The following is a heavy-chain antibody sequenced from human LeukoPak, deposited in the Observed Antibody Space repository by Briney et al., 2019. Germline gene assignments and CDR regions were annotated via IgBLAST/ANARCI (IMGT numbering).Heavy chain of an antibody. J-gene: IGHJ4*02. CDR1: GFTFSSYW. Sequence: GGSLRLSCAASGFTFSSYWMSWVRQAPGKGLVWVANIKQDGSEKYYVDSVKGRFTISRDNAKNSLYLQMNSLRAEDTAVYYRARETDQGYSSGWYYWGQGTLVTVSS. V-gene: IGHV3-7*01. CDR2: IKQDGSEK. CDR3: ARETDQGYSSGWYY. D-gene: IGHD6-19*01.